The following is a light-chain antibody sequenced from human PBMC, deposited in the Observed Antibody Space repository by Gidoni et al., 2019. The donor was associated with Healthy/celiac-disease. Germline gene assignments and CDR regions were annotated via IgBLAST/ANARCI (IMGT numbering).Light chain of an antibody. J-gene: IGKJ4*01. V-gene: IGKV2-28*01. CDR2: LGS. CDR1: QSLLHTNGYNY. CDR3: MQARQTPPT. Sequence: DLVMTQSPLSLPVTPGEPASISCRSSQSLLHTNGYNYLDWYLQKPGQSPQLLLYLGSNRDDGVPDRFSGSGSGTDFTLKISRVEAEDVGVYYCMQARQTPPTFGGGTKVESK.